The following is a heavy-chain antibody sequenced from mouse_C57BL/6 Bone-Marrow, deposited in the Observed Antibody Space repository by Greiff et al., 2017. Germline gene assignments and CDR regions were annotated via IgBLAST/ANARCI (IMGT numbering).Heavy chain of an antibody. CDR2: IYPGSGST. CDR1: GYTFTSYW. D-gene: IGHD2-3*01. V-gene: IGHV1-55*01. J-gene: IGHJ1*03. CDR3: ATYDGCHWYLDV. Sequence: QVQLQQPGAELVKPGASVKMSCKASGYTFTSYWITWVKQRPGQGLEWIGDIYPGSGSTNYTEKFKGKATLTVDTSSSTAYMQLSRLTSEDSAVXYCATYDGCHWYLDVWGTGTTVTVSS.